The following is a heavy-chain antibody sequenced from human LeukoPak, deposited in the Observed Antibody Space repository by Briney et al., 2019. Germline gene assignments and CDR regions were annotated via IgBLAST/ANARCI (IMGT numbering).Heavy chain of an antibody. J-gene: IGHJ5*02. CDR1: GLTFTGVNY. CDR2: INTNNGVK. CDR3: TKDRLSKWFDP. D-gene: IGHD5-12*01. Sequence: GASVKVSCEASGLTFTGVNYIHWVRQAPGQGPEWMGWINTNNGVKDYARKFQGRVTMTRDTSISTAYMELYRLTSDDMAMYYCTKDRLSKWFDPWGQGTLVTVSS. V-gene: IGHV1-2*02.